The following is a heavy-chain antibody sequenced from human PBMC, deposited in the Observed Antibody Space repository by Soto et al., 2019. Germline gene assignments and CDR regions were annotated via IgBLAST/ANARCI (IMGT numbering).Heavy chain of an antibody. V-gene: IGHV1-2*04. Sequence: QVQLVQSGAEVKKPGASVKVSCKASGYTFTGYYMHWVRQAPGQGLEWMGWINHNSGGTNYAQKFQGWVTMTRDTSISTAYMELSRLRSDDTAVYYCARGTRGAAADFDYWGQGTLVTVSS. CDR3: ARGTRGAAADFDY. CDR1: GYTFTGYY. CDR2: INHNSGGT. D-gene: IGHD6-13*01. J-gene: IGHJ4*02.